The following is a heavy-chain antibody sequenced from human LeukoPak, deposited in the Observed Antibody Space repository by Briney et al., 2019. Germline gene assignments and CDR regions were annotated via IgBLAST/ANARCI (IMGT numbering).Heavy chain of an antibody. CDR1: GYTFASYY. CDR3: ARDHPVAGGFDY. J-gene: IGHJ4*02. V-gene: IGHV1-46*01. Sequence: ASVKVSCKASGYTFASYYMHWVRQAPGQGLEWMGIINPSGGSTSYAQKFQGRVTMTRDTSTSTVYMELSSLRSEDTAVYYCARDHPVAGGFDYWGQGTLVTVSS. CDR2: INPSGGST. D-gene: IGHD6-19*01.